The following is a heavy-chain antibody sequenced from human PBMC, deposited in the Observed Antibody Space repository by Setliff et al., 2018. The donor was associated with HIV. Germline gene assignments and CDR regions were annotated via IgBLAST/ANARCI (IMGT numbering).Heavy chain of an antibody. CDR3: ARADNYYYDSGAFKSGLDAFDI. Sequence: SETLSLTCTVSGGAFNTSSSYWGWIRQPPGKGLEYIGGIFYSGSTYYNPSLKSRVTISVDTSKNQFSLKLSSVTAADTAVYYCARADNYYYDSGAFKSGLDAFDIWGQGTMVTVSS. CDR1: GGAFNTSSSY. D-gene: IGHD3-22*01. J-gene: IGHJ3*02. V-gene: IGHV4-39*01. CDR2: IFYSGST.